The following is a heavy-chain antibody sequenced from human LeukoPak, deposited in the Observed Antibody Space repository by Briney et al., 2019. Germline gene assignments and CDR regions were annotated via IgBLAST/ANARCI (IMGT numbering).Heavy chain of an antibody. CDR2: INPNSGGT. J-gene: IGHJ3*02. V-gene: IGHV1-2*02. Sequence: GASVKVSCKASGYTFTGYYMHWVRQAPGQGLEWMGWINPNSGGTNYAQKFQGRVTMTRDTSISTAYMELSRLRSDGTAVYYCARVGPAEGGIAAAGTHDAFDIWGQGTMVTVSS. CDR1: GYTFTGYY. CDR3: ARVGPAEGGIAAAGTHDAFDI. D-gene: IGHD6-13*01.